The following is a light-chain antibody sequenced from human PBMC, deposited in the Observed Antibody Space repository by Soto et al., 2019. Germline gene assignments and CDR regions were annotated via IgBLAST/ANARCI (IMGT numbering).Light chain of an antibody. V-gene: IGLV2-23*01. CDR3: CSSVCGRTYV. J-gene: IGLJ1*01. CDR2: DDT. Sequence: SVVSQPATVLGSLVQAGSISCPETVILVSWYQQHTVKVPKLIIYDDTKRPSGVPSRFSRSKCGNTASLTTSRLQVEEEADYCYCSSVCGRTYVFGSGPKLTVL. CDR1: VIL.